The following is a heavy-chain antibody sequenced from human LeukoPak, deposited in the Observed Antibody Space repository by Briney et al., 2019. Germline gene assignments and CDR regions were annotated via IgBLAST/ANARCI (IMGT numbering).Heavy chain of an antibody. J-gene: IGHJ6*02. CDR2: IYYSGST. D-gene: IGHD3-9*01. CDR3: ARDHWLLSSKTWNYYGMDV. V-gene: IGHV4-59*01. CDR1: GGSISSYY. Sequence: SETLSLTCTVSGGSISSYYWSWIRQPPGKGLEWIGYIYYSGSTNYNPSLKSRVTISVDTSKNQFSLKLSSVTAADTAVYYCARDHWLLSSKTWNYYGMDVWGQGTTVTVSS.